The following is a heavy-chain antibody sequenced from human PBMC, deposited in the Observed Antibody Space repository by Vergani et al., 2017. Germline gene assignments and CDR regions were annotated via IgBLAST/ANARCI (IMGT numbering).Heavy chain of an antibody. CDR3: ARDSQWELPTGACDI. CDR1: GYTFTGYY. J-gene: IGHJ3*02. CDR2: INPNSGGT. Sequence: QVQLVQSGAEVKKPGASVKVSCKASGYTFTGYYMHWVRQAPGQGLEWMGWINPNSGGTNYAQKFQGWVTMTRDTSISTAYMELSRLRSDDTAVYYCARDSQWELPTGACDIWGQGTMVTVSS. D-gene: IGHD1-26*01. V-gene: IGHV1-2*04.